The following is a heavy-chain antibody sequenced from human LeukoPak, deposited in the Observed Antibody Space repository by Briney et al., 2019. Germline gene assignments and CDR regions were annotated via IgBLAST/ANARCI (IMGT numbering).Heavy chain of an antibody. J-gene: IGHJ4*02. CDR2: INPHSGGT. Sequence: ASVKVSCKASGFTFTGYYIHWVRQAPGQGLEWMGYINPHSGGTNSPQKFQGRVTMTTDTSISAAYMELSSLISDDTAMYYCVREGNELLSKDFDYWGQGTLVAVSS. D-gene: IGHD2-21*02. CDR3: VREGNELLSKDFDY. V-gene: IGHV1-2*02. CDR1: GFTFTGYY.